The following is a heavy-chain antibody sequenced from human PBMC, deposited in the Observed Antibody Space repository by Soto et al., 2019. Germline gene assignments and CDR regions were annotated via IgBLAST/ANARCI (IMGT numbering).Heavy chain of an antibody. CDR2: ISSSSSYI. CDR3: ARGNGYCSSTSCYNWFDP. CDR1: GFSFSTDS. Sequence: EVQLVESGGGLVKPGGSLRLSCAGSGFSFSTDSMNWVRQAPGKGLEWVSSISSSSSYIYYADSVKGRFTISRDNPKISLYLQMNSLRAEDTAVYYCARGNGYCSSTSCYNWFDPWGQGTLVTVSS. J-gene: IGHJ5*02. V-gene: IGHV3-21*01. D-gene: IGHD2-2*03.